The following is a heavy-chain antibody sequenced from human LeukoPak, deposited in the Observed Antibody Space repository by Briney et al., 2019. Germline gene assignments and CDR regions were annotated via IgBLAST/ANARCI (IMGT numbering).Heavy chain of an antibody. J-gene: IGHJ4*02. CDR1: GFTFSSYW. V-gene: IGHV3-7*01. CDR3: ARPNRSRWLVLYYFDY. D-gene: IGHD6-19*01. CDR2: INHNGNVN. Sequence: GGSLSLPCAASGFTFSSYWMNWARHAPGKGLERVASINHNGNVNYYVDSVKCRFTISRDNSKNTLYLQMNSLRAEDTAVYYCARPNRSRWLVLYYFDYWGQGTLVTVSS.